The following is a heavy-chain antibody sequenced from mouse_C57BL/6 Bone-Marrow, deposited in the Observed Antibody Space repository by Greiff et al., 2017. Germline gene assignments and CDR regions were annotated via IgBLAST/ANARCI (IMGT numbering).Heavy chain of an antibody. Sequence: QVQLQQSGAELVRPGASVKLSCTASGFNIKDDYMHWVKQRPGQGLEWIGMIHPNSGSTNYNEKFKSKATLTVDKSSSTAYMQLSSLTSEDSAVYYCALIDYWGQGTTLTVSS. CDR2: IHPNSGST. V-gene: IGHV1-64*01. J-gene: IGHJ2*01. CDR1: GFNIKDDY. CDR3: ALIDY.